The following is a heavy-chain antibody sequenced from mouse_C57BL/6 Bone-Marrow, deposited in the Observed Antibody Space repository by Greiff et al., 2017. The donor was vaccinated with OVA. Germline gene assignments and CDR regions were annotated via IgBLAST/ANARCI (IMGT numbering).Heavy chain of an antibody. CDR3: ARLAYYSSSLFAY. Sequence: QVQLQQPGAELVKPGASVKLSCKASGYTFTSYWMHWVRQRPGQGLEWIGMIHPNSGSTNYNEKFKSKATLTVDKSSSTDYMQLSSLTSEDSAVYYCARLAYYSSSLFAYWGQGTLVTVSA. V-gene: IGHV1-64*01. CDR2: IHPNSGST. D-gene: IGHD1-1*01. CDR1: GYTFTSYW. J-gene: IGHJ3*01.